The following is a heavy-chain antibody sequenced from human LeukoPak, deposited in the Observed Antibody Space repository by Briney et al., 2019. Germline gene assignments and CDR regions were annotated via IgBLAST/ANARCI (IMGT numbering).Heavy chain of an antibody. Sequence: SETLSLTCTVSGGSISSYYWSWIRQPAGKGLEWIGRIYTSGSTNYNPSLKSRVTISVDTSKNQFSLKLSSVTAADTAVYYCARDWSSTWYGFYFDYWGQGTLVTVSS. J-gene: IGHJ4*02. CDR3: ARDWSSTWYGFYFDY. D-gene: IGHD6-13*01. V-gene: IGHV4-4*07. CDR1: GGSISSYY. CDR2: IYTSGST.